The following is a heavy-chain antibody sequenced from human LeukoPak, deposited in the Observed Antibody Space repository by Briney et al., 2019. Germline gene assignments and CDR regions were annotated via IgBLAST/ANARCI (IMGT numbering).Heavy chain of an antibody. J-gene: IGHJ3*02. CDR2: ISSSSYI. Sequence: PGGSLRLSCAASGFTFSSYSMNWVRQAPGKGLEWVSSISSSSYIYYADSVKGRFTISRDNAKNSLYLQMNSLRAEDTAVYYCASPVTSDAFDIWGQGTMVTVSS. D-gene: IGHD4-17*01. CDR3: ASPVTSDAFDI. CDR1: GFTFSSYS. V-gene: IGHV3-21*01.